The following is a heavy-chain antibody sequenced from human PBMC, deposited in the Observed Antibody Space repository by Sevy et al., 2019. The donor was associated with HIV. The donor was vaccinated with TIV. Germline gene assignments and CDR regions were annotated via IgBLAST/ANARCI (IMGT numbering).Heavy chain of an antibody. Sequence: GGSPRLSCAASGFTFSNAWMSWVRQAPGKGLEWVGRIKSKTDGGTTDYAAPVKGRFTISRDDSKNTLYLQMNSLKTEDTAVYYCTTDQMGYDYSNYYYYYYMDVWGKGTTVTVSS. CDR3: TTDQMGYDYSNYYYYYYMDV. CDR1: GFTFSNAW. D-gene: IGHD4-4*01. J-gene: IGHJ6*03. V-gene: IGHV3-15*01. CDR2: IKSKTDGGTT.